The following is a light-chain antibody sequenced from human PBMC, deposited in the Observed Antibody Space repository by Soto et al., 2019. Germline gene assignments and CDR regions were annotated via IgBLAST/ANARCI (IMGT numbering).Light chain of an antibody. J-gene: IGLJ1*01. CDR3: SSYTSSSTLPYV. CDR1: SSDVGGYNY. CDR2: EVS. Sequence: QSALTQPATVSGSPGQSSTISCTGTSSDVGGYNYVSWYQQHPGKAPKLMIYEVSNRPSGVSNRFSGSKSGNTASLTISGLQAEDEADYYCSSYTSSSTLPYVFGTGTKLTVL. V-gene: IGLV2-14*01.